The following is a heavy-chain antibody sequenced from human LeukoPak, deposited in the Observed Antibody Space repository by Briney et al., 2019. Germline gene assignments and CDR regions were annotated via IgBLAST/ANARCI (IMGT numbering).Heavy chain of an antibody. V-gene: IGHV4-4*02. D-gene: IGHD4-17*01. CDR1: GGSISSSNW. CDR3: ARRRGGDYGMYYYYYMDV. Sequence: SGTLSLTCAVSGGSISSSNWWSWVRQPPGKGLEWIGEIYHSGSTTYNPSLKSRVTISVDTSKNQFSLKLSSVTAADTAVYYCARRRGGDYGMYYYYYMDVWGKGTTVTVSS. CDR2: IYHSGST. J-gene: IGHJ6*03.